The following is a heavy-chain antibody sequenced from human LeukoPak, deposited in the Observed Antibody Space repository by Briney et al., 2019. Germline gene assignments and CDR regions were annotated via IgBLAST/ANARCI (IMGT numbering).Heavy chain of an antibody. CDR3: ANSQPYSRPFPFDY. J-gene: IGHJ4*02. CDR2: INGDGSRT. Sequence: AGGSLRLSCAASGFTFCSYWMHWVRQAPGKGLVWVSRINGDGSRTSYADSVKGRFTISRDNAKNTLYLQMNSLRAEDTAVYYCANSQPYSRPFPFDYWGQGTLVTVSS. D-gene: IGHD3-22*01. CDR1: GFTFCSYW. V-gene: IGHV3-74*01.